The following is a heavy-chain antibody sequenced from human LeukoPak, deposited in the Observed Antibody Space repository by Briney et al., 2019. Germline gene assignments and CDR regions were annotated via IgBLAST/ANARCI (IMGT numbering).Heavy chain of an antibody. D-gene: IGHD3-3*02. Sequence: PSETLSLTCIVSGGSINSYFWTWIRQPPGKGLQWIGYIYYTGSTNYNPSLKSRVTMSVDTSKNQFSLSLSAVTAADTAVYFCARHISGAATLDWGQGALVTVSS. J-gene: IGHJ4*02. CDR3: ARHISGAATLD. CDR1: GGSINSYF. V-gene: IGHV4-59*08. CDR2: IYYTGST.